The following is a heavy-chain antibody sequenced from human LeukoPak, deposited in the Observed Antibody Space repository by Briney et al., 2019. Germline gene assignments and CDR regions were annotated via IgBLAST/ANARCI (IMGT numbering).Heavy chain of an antibody. Sequence: GRSLRLSCAASGFTFSSYAMHWVRQAPGKGLEWVTVISYDGSNKYYGDSVKRRFTISRDNSKNTLYLQMNSLRAEDTAVYYCARDMVRGVMGGTFDYWGQGTLVTVSS. D-gene: IGHD3-10*01. V-gene: IGHV3-30*04. CDR3: ARDMVRGVMGGTFDY. J-gene: IGHJ4*02. CDR1: GFTFSSYA. CDR2: ISYDGSNK.